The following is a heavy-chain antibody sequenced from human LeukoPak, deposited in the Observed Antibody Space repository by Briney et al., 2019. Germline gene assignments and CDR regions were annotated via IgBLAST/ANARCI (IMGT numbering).Heavy chain of an antibody. J-gene: IGHJ6*03. V-gene: IGHV3-11*04. CDR3: ARLGYSYGKTYYYYYYMDV. D-gene: IGHD5-18*01. CDR2: ISSSGSTI. Sequence: GGPLRLSCAASGFTFSDYYMSWIRQAPGKGLEWVSYISSSGSTIYYADSVKGRFTISRDNAKNSLYLQMNSLRAEDTAVYYCARLGYSYGKTYYYYYYMDVWGKGTTVTVSS. CDR1: GFTFSDYY.